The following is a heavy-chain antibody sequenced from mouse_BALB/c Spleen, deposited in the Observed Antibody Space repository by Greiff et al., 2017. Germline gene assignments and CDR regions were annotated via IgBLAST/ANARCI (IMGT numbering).Heavy chain of an antibody. D-gene: IGHD5-1*01. CDR3: AREYGYAMDY. J-gene: IGHJ4*01. CDR1: GFTFSSYA. Sequence: EVKLVESGGGLVKPGGSLKLSCAASGFTFSSYAMSWVRQTPEKRLEWVASISSGGSTYYPDSVKGRFTISRDNARNILYLQMSSLRSEDTAMYYCAREYGYAMDYWGQGTSVTVSS. CDR2: ISSGGST. V-gene: IGHV5-6-5*01.